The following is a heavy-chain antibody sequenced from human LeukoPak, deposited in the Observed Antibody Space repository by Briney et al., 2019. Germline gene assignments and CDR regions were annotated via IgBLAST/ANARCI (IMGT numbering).Heavy chain of an antibody. CDR1: GGSFGISSYY. V-gene: IGHV4-39*01. D-gene: IGHD3/OR15-3a*01. J-gene: IGHJ4*02. CDR3: ARHGLPYFDY. Sequence: SETLSLTCTVSGGSFGISSYYWAWIRQRPGMGLEWIGSIYYRGGTLYKPSLQSRVTISLDKSKSQFSLTLNSATAADTAVYYCARHGLPYFDYWGQGAPVTVSS. CDR2: IYYRGGT.